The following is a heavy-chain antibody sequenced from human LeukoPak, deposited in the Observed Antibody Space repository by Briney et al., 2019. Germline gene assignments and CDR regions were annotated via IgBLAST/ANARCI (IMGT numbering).Heavy chain of an antibody. Sequence: GGSLRLSCAASGFTFSNYWMYWVRQAPGKGLVYVSWINLDGTATGYADSVKGRFSISRDNSKNTLYLQMNTLRVEDTAVYYCESAPSEIGGYYPEYFRHWGQGTLVTVSS. CDR1: GFTFSNYW. CDR3: ESAPSEIGGYYPEYFRH. J-gene: IGHJ1*01. CDR2: INLDGTAT. D-gene: IGHD3-22*01. V-gene: IGHV3-74*01.